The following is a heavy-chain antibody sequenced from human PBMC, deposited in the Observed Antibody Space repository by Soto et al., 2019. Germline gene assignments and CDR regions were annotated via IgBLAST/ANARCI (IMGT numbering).Heavy chain of an antibody. CDR1: GGSISSGGYY. V-gene: IGHV4-31*03. D-gene: IGHD6-19*01. CDR2: IYYSGST. Sequence: TLSLTCTVSGGSISSGGYYWSWIRQHPGKGLEWIGYIYYSGSTYYNPSLKSRVTISVDTSKNQFSLKLSSVTAADTAVYYCARDRSSSGWTYPYYYYYGMDVWGQGTTVTVSS. J-gene: IGHJ6*02. CDR3: ARDRSSSGWTYPYYYYYGMDV.